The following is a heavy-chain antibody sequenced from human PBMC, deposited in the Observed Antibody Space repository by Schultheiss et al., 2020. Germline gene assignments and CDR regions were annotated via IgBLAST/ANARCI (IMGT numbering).Heavy chain of an antibody. Sequence: GGSLRLSCTASGFTFGDYAMSWVRQAPGKGLEWVGFIRSKAYGGTTEYAASVKGRFTISRDDSKSIAYLQMNSLKTEDTAVYYCTGLSSSGVRHASHIPGGPVDYWGEGTLVTVSA. V-gene: IGHV3-49*04. CDR3: TGLSSSGVRHASHIPGGPVDY. J-gene: IGHJ4*02. D-gene: IGHD6-6*01. CDR1: GFTFGDYA. CDR2: IRSKAYGGTT.